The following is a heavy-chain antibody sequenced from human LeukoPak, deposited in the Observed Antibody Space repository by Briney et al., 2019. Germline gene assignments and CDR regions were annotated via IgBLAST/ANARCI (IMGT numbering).Heavy chain of an antibody. D-gene: IGHD1-26*01. V-gene: IGHV3-23*01. CDR3: AKDSKWELPHSWIAY. Sequence: GGSLRRSCAASGFTFSSYAMSWVRQAPGKGLEWVSAISGSGGSTYYADSVKGRFTISRDNSKNTLYLQMNSLRAEDTAVYYCAKDSKWELPHSWIAYWGQGTLVTVSS. J-gene: IGHJ4*02. CDR1: GFTFSSYA. CDR2: ISGSGGST.